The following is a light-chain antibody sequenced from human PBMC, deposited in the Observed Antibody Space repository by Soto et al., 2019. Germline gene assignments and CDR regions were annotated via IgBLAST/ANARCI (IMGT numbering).Light chain of an antibody. CDR1: NSNIRSNT. V-gene: IGLV1-44*01. Sequence: QPVLTQPPSASGTPGQRVTISCSGSNSNIRSNTVNWYQQLPGAAPKLLIYGSNQRPSGVPDRFSGSKSGTSASLAISGLQSEDEADYYCGAWDDSLKAWVFGGGTKLTVL. CDR2: GSN. J-gene: IGLJ3*02. CDR3: GAWDDSLKAWV.